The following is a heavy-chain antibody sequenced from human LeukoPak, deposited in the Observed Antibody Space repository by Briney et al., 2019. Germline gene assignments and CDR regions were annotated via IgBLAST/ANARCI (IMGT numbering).Heavy chain of an antibody. CDR1: GFTFSSSE. CDR3: ASNVDTATRAY. V-gene: IGHV3-48*03. J-gene: IGHJ4*02. D-gene: IGHD5-18*01. Sequence: GGSLRLSCAASGFTFSSSEMNWVRQAPGKGREWVSYISSSGSTIYYADSVKGRFTISRDNAKNSLYLQMSSLRAEDTAVYYCASNVDTATRAYWGQGTLVTVSS. CDR2: ISSSGSTI.